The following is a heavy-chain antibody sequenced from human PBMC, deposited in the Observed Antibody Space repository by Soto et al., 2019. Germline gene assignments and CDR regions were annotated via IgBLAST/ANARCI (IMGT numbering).Heavy chain of an antibody. V-gene: IGHV3-30-3*01. Sequence: QVQLVESGGGVVQPGRSLRLSCAASGLTFSSYAMHWVRQAPGKGLEWVAVISYDGSNKYYADSVKGRFTISRDNSKNSLYLQMNSLRAEDTAVYYCARDRIVVVAATDYYYGMDVWGQGTTVTVSS. CDR1: GLTFSSYA. CDR3: ARDRIVVVAATDYYYGMDV. D-gene: IGHD2-15*01. J-gene: IGHJ6*02. CDR2: ISYDGSNK.